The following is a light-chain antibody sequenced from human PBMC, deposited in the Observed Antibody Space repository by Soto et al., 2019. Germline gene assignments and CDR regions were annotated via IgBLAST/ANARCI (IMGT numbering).Light chain of an antibody. Sequence: EIVMTQSPATLSVCPGERATLSCRASQSVSSNLAWYQQKPGQAPRLLIYGASTRATGIPARFSGSGSGTEFTLTISSLQSEDLAVYYCQQYNNWPTTFGQGTKVEIK. CDR3: QQYNNWPTT. CDR2: GAS. J-gene: IGKJ1*01. CDR1: QSVSSN. V-gene: IGKV3-15*01.